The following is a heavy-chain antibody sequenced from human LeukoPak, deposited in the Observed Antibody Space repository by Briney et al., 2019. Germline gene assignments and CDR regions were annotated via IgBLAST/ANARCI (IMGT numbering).Heavy chain of an antibody. CDR2: MYHSGNT. D-gene: IGHD5-18*01. CDR3: ARVKDTARFDP. V-gene: IGHV4-38-2*02. Sequence: SETLSLTCTVSGYSISSGYYWAWIRQPPGKGLEWIGSMYHSGNTYYNPSLKSRVTIAVDTSKNQFSLKLSSVITADTAVYYCARVKDTARFDPWGQGTLVTVSS. CDR1: GYSISSGYY. J-gene: IGHJ5*02.